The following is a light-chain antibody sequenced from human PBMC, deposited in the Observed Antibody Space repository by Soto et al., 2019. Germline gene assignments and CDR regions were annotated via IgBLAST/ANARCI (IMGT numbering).Light chain of an antibody. CDR2: DAS. CDR3: QQRSNWPPIT. J-gene: IGKJ5*01. Sequence: TQSPSSLSPSVGDRVTITCRASRSISDWLAWYQQKPGQAPRLLIYDASNRATGIPARFSGSGSGTDFTLTISSLEPEDFAVYYCQQRSNWPPITFGQGTRLEIK. V-gene: IGKV3-11*01. CDR1: RSISDW.